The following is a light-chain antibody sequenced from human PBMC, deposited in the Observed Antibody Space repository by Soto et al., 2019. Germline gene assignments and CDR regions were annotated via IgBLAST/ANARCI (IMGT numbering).Light chain of an antibody. V-gene: IGLV2-8*01. CDR2: EVT. CDR1: SSDVGAYKY. CDR3: TSYVGNDIWV. J-gene: IGLJ3*02. Sequence: QSALTQPPSASGSPGQSVTISCTGTSSDVGAYKYVSWYQQYPGKAPKLIIYEVTKRPSGVHDRFSGSKSGNTASLTVSGLQAEDEADYYCTSYVGNDIWVFGGGTKVTVL.